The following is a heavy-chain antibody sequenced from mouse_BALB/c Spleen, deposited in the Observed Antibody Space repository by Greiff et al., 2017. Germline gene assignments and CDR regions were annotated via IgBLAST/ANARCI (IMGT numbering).Heavy chain of an antibody. CDR3: AREDDYDGAWFAY. D-gene: IGHD2-4*01. V-gene: IGHV1-80*01. J-gene: IGHJ3*01. CDR2: IYPGDGDT. Sequence: QVQLQQSGAELMKPGSSVKISCKASGYAFSSYWMNWVKQRPGQGLEWIGQIYPGDGDTNYNGKFKGKATLTADKSSSTAYMQLSSLTSEDSAVYFCAREDDYDGAWFAYWGQGTLVTVSA. CDR1: GYAFSSYW.